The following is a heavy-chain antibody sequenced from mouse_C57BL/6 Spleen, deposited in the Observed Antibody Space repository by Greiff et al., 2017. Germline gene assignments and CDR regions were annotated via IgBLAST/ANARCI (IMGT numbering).Heavy chain of an antibody. D-gene: IGHD2-3*01. CDR1: GFTFSDYG. CDR2: ISSGSSTN. CDR3: ARFVYDGYYGDMDV. V-gene: IGHV5-17*01. Sequence: EVQVVESGGGLVKPGGSLKLSCAASGFTFSDYGMHWVRQAPEKGLEWVAYISSGSSTNYYADTVKGRFTISRDNAKNTLFLQMTRLRSEDTAMYYCARFVYDGYYGDMDVWGQGTSVTVSS. J-gene: IGHJ4*01.